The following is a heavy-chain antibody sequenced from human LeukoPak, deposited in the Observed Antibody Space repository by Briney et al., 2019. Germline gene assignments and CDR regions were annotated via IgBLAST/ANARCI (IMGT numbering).Heavy chain of an antibody. D-gene: IGHD3-3*01. CDR1: GGAFISYA. J-gene: IGHJ3*02. Sequence: SVKVSCKASGGAFISYAISWVRQAPGQGLEWMGRIIPIFGTANYAKKFQGRVTITTDESTSTAYMELSSLRSEDTAVYYCARERAPFWSGYDDAFDIWGQGTMVTVSS. CDR3: ARERAPFWSGYDDAFDI. V-gene: IGHV1-69*05. CDR2: IIPIFGTA.